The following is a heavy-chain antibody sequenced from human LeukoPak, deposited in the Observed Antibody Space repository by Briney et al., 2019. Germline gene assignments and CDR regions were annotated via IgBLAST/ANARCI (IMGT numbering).Heavy chain of an antibody. CDR3: ATDESNSFFF. V-gene: IGHV3-15*01. Sequence: GGSLRLSCVASGFTFSVAWMSWVRQAPGKGLEWVGRITSKTDGGITDSAAPVKGRFTVSRDDSKNALFLQMSSLRTEDTAVYYCATDESNSFFFWGQGTLVTVSS. J-gene: IGHJ4*02. CDR2: ITSKTDGGIT. CDR1: GFTFSVAW. D-gene: IGHD2/OR15-2a*01.